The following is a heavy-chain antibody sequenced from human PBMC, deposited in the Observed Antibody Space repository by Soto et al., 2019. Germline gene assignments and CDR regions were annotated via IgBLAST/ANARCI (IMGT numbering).Heavy chain of an antibody. D-gene: IGHD6-13*01. J-gene: IGHJ4*02. V-gene: IGHV4-34*02. Sequence: QVQLQQWGAGLLKPSETLSLTCAVYRESFSGYYWSWIRQPPGKGLEWIGEIHHSGVTNYNPSLKGRVTISLDTSKKQFSLKLRSVTAADTALYYCARVIAAAAKDSWGQGTLVTVSS. CDR2: IHHSGVT. CDR3: ARVIAAAAKDS. CDR1: RESFSGYY.